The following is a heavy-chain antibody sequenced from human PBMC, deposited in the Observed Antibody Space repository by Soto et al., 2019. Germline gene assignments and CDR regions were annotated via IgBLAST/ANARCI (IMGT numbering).Heavy chain of an antibody. V-gene: IGHV4-59*01. CDR3: ARIVPHPGY. CDR2: IYYSGST. Sequence: QVQLQESGPGLVKPSETLSLTCTVSGGSISSYYWSWIRQPPGKGLEWIGYIYYSGSTNYNPSLKSRVTISVDTSKNQFSLKLSSVTAADTAVYYCARIVPHPGYWGQGTLVTVSS. CDR1: GGSISSYY. D-gene: IGHD2-15*01. J-gene: IGHJ4*02.